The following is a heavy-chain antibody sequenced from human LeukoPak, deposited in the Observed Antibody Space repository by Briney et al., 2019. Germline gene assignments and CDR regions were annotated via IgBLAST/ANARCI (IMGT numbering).Heavy chain of an antibody. CDR2: ISDSGSI. Sequence: SETLSLTCTVSGGSMNNYYWSWIWQAPGKGLEWIGYISDSGSIIYNPSLRSRVTISVDTSKNQFSLKLSSVTAADTALYYCARYDYGDCWFDPWGQGTLVTVSS. CDR1: GGSMNNYY. CDR3: ARYDYGDCWFDP. D-gene: IGHD4-17*01. V-gene: IGHV4-59*01. J-gene: IGHJ5*02.